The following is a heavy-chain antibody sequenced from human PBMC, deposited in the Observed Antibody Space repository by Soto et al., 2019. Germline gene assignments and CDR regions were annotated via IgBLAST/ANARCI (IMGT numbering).Heavy chain of an antibody. V-gene: IGHV1-46*01. J-gene: IGHJ4*02. CDR1: GYTFINYY. CDR2: INPMSGST. CDR3: ARDLAAGDY. D-gene: IGHD6-13*01. Sequence: QVQLVQSAAEVKKPGASVKVSCKASGYTFINYYIHWVRQAPGQGLEWLAIINPMSGSTNYAQKFQGRVTLTMDTSTSAVYMELSSLRFEDTAVYYCARDLAAGDYWGQGTLVTVSS.